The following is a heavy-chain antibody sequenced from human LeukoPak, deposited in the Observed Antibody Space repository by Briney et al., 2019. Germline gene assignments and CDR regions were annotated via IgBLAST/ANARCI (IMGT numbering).Heavy chain of an antibody. CDR3: ATDRNSGKYYDY. Sequence: GGSLRLSCAASGFTFSNYGMHWVRQAPGRGLEWVAVIWYDGSNQYYLDSVKGRFTVSRDNAKNTLYLQMNSLRAEDTAVYYCATDRNSGKYYDYWGQGTLVTVSS. D-gene: IGHD1-26*01. CDR2: IWYDGSNQ. V-gene: IGHV3-33*01. CDR1: GFTFSNYG. J-gene: IGHJ4*02.